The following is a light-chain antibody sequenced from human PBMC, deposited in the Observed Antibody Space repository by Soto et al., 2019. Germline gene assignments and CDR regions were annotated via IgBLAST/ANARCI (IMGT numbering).Light chain of an antibody. CDR2: SNS. CDR3: QSYDSSLNTVI. V-gene: IGLV1-40*01. CDR1: SSNIGAGYD. J-gene: IGLJ2*01. Sequence: QSVLTQSPSVSGAPGQRVTISCTGSSSNIGAGYDVHWYQQLPGTAPKLVIYSNSNRPSGVPDRFSGSKSGTSASLAITGLQTDDEADYYCQSYDSSLNTVIFGGGTKVTVL.